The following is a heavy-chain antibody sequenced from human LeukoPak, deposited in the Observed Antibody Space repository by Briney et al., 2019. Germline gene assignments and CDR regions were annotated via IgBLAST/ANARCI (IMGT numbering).Heavy chain of an antibody. CDR3: ARPRLLYGSGPTLV. CDR2: INHSGST. V-gene: IGHV4-34*01. Sequence: SETLSPTCAVYGGSFSGYCWSWIRQPPGKGLEWIGEINHSGSTNYNPSLKSRVTISIDTSKNQFSLKLSSVTAADTAVYYCARPRLLYGSGPTLVWGPGTLVTVSS. J-gene: IGHJ4*02. D-gene: IGHD3-10*01. CDR1: GGSFSGYC.